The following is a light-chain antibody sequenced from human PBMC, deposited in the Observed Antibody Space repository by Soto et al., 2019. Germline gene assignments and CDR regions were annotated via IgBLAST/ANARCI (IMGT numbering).Light chain of an antibody. Sequence: ENVLTQSPGTLSLSPGERATLSCRASQSVSGTYLAWYQQKPGQAPRLLIYAASSRATGIPDRFRGSGSGTDFTLTISRLEPEDFAVYYCQQYGSSLLTFGGGTKVDIK. V-gene: IGKV3-20*01. J-gene: IGKJ4*01. CDR1: QSVSGTY. CDR2: AAS. CDR3: QQYGSSLLT.